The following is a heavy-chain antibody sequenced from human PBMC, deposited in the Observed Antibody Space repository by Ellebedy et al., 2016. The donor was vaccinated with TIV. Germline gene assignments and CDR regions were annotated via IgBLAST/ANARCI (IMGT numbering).Heavy chain of an antibody. CDR3: ARVDVAVAGGDYYYYMDV. CDR1: GFTFSSYA. CDR2: ISGSGGST. J-gene: IGHJ6*03. D-gene: IGHD6-19*01. V-gene: IGHV3-23*01. Sequence: GESLKISCAASGFTFSSYAMSWVRQAPGKGLEWVSAISGSGGSTYYADSVKGRFTISRDNAKNSLYLQMNSLRAEDTAVYYCARVDVAVAGGDYYYYMDVWGKGTTVTVSS.